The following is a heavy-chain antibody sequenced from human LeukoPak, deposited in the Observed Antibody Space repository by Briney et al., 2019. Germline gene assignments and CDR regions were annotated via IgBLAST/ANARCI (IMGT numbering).Heavy chain of an antibody. CDR2: IYHSGST. J-gene: IGHJ1*01. D-gene: IGHD6-13*01. CDR1: GGSISSSNW. Sequence: SETLSLTCAASGGSISSSNWWSWVRQPPGKGLEWIGEIYHSGSTNYNPSLKSRVTISVDKSKNQFSLKLSSVTAADTAVYYCASRKRNRQQLVPEEHWGQGTLVTVSS. CDR3: ASRKRNRQQLVPEEH. V-gene: IGHV4-4*02.